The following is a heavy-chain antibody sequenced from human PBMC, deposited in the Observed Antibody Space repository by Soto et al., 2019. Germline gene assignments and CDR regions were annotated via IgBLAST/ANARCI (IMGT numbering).Heavy chain of an antibody. J-gene: IGHJ4*02. CDR1: GDSISSNNW. D-gene: IGHD2-2*01. CDR3: ASVRAGCSRTSCDLED. Sequence: QVQLQVSGPGLVKPSGTLSLTCTVSGDSISSNNWWNWVRQTPGKGLDWIGEIHPRGVFNYHPSLESRVTPSVVKPNNQAPLRLTSLTAADTAVYSCASVRAGCSRTSCDLEDWGRGTLVTVSS. CDR2: IHPRGVF. V-gene: IGHV4-4*02.